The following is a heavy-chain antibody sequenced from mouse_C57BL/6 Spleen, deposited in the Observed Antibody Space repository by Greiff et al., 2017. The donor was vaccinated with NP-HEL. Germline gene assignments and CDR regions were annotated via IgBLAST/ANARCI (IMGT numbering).Heavy chain of an antibody. CDR2: INPSSGYT. CDR1: GYTFTSYT. J-gene: IGHJ4*01. Sequence: QVQLKESGAELARPGASVKMSCKASGYTFTSYTMHWVKQRPGQGLEWIGYINPSSGYTKYNQKFKDKATLTADKSSSTAYMQLSSLTSEDSAVYYCARDKLYAMDYWGQGTSVTVSS. V-gene: IGHV1-4*01. CDR3: ARDKLYAMDY.